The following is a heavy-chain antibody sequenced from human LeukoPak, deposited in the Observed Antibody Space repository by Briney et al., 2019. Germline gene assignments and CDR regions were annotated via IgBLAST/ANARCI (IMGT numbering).Heavy chain of an antibody. CDR3: ARDPSRQWGLLFDY. CDR2: IWYDGSNK. J-gene: IGHJ4*02. D-gene: IGHD1-26*01. Sequence: GGSLRLSCAASGFTFSSYGMHWVRQAPGKGLEWVAVIWYDGSNKYYADSVKGRFTISRDNSKNTLYLQMNSLRAEDTAVYYCARDPSRQWGLLFDYWGQGTLVTVSS. V-gene: IGHV3-33*01. CDR1: GFTFSSYG.